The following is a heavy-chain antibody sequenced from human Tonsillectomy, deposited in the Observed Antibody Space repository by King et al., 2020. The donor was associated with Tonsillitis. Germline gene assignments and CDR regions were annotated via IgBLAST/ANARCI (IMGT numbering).Heavy chain of an antibody. Sequence: VQLVESGGGLVKPGGCLRLSCAASGFSFSTYSMNWVRQAPGKGLAWVSYLSICSYYIYYADSVKGRFTISRDNAKNALYLQMNSLRAEDTAVYYCVRELGDSSGQEEAVDIWGQGTMVTVSS. CDR2: LSICSYYI. CDR3: VRELGDSSGQEEAVDI. CDR1: GFSFSTYS. J-gene: IGHJ3*02. D-gene: IGHD3-22*01. V-gene: IGHV3-21*01.